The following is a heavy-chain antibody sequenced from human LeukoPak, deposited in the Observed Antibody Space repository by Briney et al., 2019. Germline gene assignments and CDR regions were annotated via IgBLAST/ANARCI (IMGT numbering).Heavy chain of an antibody. CDR2: IFTTGST. Sequence: SETLSLTCTVSGGSISSGTYYWTWIRQPAGKGLEWIGRIFTTGSTNYNPSLKSRVTISVDTSKNQFSLKLISVTAADTAVYFCVRSRYGDLYFDFWGQGTLVTVSS. V-gene: IGHV4-61*02. J-gene: IGHJ4*02. D-gene: IGHD4-17*01. CDR3: VRSRYGDLYFDF. CDR1: GGSISSGTYY.